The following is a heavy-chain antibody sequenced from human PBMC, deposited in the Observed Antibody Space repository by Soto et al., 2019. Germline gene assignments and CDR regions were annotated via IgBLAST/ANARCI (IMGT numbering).Heavy chain of an antibody. Sequence: SETLSLTCTVSGGSLSDYYWTWIRQPPGKGLEWIGYIHYSGSTNYNPSLKSRVTISVDTSKNQFSLKLRSVTAADTAMYHCARGGIAARKGRWFDPWGQGAPVTVSS. D-gene: IGHD6-6*01. CDR2: IHYSGST. CDR3: ARGGIAARKGRWFDP. CDR1: GGSLSDYY. V-gene: IGHV4-59*01. J-gene: IGHJ5*02.